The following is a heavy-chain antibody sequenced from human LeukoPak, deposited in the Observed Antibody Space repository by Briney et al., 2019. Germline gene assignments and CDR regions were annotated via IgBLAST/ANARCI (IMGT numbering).Heavy chain of an antibody. CDR1: GFTFSTYW. J-gene: IGHJ5*02. Sequence: GGSLRLSCAASGFTFSTYWMSWVRQAPGKGLEWVANIKQDGSEKYYVDSVRGRFTISRDSAKNSLYLQMNSLRAKDTAVYYCARDPRCSGGSCYNNWFDPWGQGTLVTVSS. V-gene: IGHV3-7*04. D-gene: IGHD2-15*01. CDR2: IKQDGSEK. CDR3: ARDPRCSGGSCYNNWFDP.